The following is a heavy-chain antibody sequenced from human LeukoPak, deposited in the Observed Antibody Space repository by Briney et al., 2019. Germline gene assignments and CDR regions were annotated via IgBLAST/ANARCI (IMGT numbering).Heavy chain of an antibody. D-gene: IGHD2-2*01. CDR2: INHSGST. Sequence: SETLSRTCAVYGGSFSGYYWSWIRQPPGKGLDWIGEINHSGSTNYHPSLKSRVTISVDTSKNQFSLKLSSVTAADTAVYYCARGHCSSTSCYYYYVMDVWGQGTTVTVSS. CDR3: ARGHCSSTSCYYYYVMDV. V-gene: IGHV4-34*01. CDR1: GGSFSGYY. J-gene: IGHJ6*02.